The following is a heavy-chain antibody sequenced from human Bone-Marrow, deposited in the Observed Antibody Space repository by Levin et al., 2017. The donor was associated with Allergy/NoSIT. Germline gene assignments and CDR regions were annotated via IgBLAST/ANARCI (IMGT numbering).Heavy chain of an antibody. V-gene: IGHV3-23*01. CDR1: GFPFRTYA. J-gene: IGHJ4*02. D-gene: IGHD6-19*01. CDR3: ATGYTTGGRRDC. Sequence: PGGSLRLSCAASGFPFRTYAMNWVRQAPGKGLEWVSGISDDAGSTYYADSVKGRFTVSRDNSKNTLFLQMNSLRAEDTAVYFCATGYTTGGRRDCWGQGTLVTVSS. CDR2: ISDDAGST.